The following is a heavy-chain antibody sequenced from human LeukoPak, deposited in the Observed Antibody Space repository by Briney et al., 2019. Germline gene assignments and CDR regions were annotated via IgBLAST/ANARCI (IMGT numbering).Heavy chain of an antibody. CDR1: GFAFSSYW. D-gene: IGHD2-2*03. Sequence: GGSLRLSCAASGFAFSSYWLHWVRQAPGKGLEWVSAISSSSSYIYYADSVKGRFTISRDNAKNSLYLQMNSLRAEDTAVYYCARVDIVVVPAAMVDYWGQGTLVTVSS. CDR3: ARVDIVVVPAAMVDY. CDR2: ISSSSSYI. V-gene: IGHV3-21*01. J-gene: IGHJ4*02.